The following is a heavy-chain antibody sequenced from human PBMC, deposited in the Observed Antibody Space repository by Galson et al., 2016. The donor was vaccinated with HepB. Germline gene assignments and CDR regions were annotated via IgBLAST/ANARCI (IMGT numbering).Heavy chain of an antibody. Sequence: TLSLTCTVSGGSISTIDYFWSWIRQPAGKGLEWIGRVDASGSTNYNPSLKGRVTILLATSENQISLELTSVTAADTAVYFWAREGRSYYLNWFDPWGQGILVTVSS. D-gene: IGHD3-10*01. CDR1: GGSISTIDYF. CDR2: VDASGST. CDR3: AREGRSYYLNWFDP. J-gene: IGHJ5*02. V-gene: IGHV4-61*02.